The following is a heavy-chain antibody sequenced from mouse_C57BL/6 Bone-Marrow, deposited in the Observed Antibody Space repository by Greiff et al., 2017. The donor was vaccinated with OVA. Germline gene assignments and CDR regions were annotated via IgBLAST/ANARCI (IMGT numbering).Heavy chain of an antibody. CDR1: GYTFTSYW. J-gene: IGHJ2*01. CDR3: ARNAIITTVVATDYFDY. Sequence: QVQLQQPGAELVKPGASVKLSCKASGYTFTSYWMHWVKQTPGQGLEWIGMINPNSGSTNYHEKFKSKATLTVDKSYRTAYMQRSSLTSEDSAVYYCARNAIITTVVATDYFDYWGQGTTLTVSS. D-gene: IGHD1-1*01. CDR2: INPNSGST. V-gene: IGHV1-64*01.